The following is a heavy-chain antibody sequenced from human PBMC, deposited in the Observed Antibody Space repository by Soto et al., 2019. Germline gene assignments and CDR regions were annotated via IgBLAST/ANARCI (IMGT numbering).Heavy chain of an antibody. J-gene: IGHJ5*02. CDR2: ISYDGSNK. V-gene: IGHV3-30*18. D-gene: IGHD6-13*01. CDR1: GFTFSSYG. CDR3: AKDRGYSSSLGFWFDP. Sequence: PGGSLRLSYAASGFTFSSYGMHWVRQAPGKGLEWVAVISYDGSNKYYADSVKGRFTISRDNSKNTLYLQMNSLRAEDTAVYYCAKDRGYSSSLGFWFDPWGQGTLVTVSS.